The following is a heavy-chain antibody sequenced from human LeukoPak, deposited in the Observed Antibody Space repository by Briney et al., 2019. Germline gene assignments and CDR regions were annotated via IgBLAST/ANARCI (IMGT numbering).Heavy chain of an antibody. CDR1: GYTFTGYY. CDR2: MNPNSGNT. D-gene: IGHD6-6*01. J-gene: IGHJ4*02. V-gene: IGHV1-8*02. CDR3: ARTGSSSGEGKDY. Sequence: ASVKVSCKASGYTFTGYYMHWVRQAPGRGLEWMGWMNPNSGNTGYAQKFQGRVTMTRNTSISTAYMELSSLRSEDTAVYYCARTGSSSGEGKDYWGQGTLVTVSS.